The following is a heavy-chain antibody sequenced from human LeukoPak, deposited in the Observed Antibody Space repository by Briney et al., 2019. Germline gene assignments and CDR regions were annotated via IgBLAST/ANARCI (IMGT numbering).Heavy chain of an antibody. Sequence: GGSLRLSCAASGFMFSSNWMSWVRQAPGKGLEWVSTISTSSSYKYYADSVKGRFTISRDNAKNSLYLQMNSLRAEDTAVYYCARDLEDYNNYGEMAIWGQGTLVTVSS. D-gene: IGHD4-11*01. J-gene: IGHJ4*02. CDR2: ISTSSSYK. CDR3: ARDLEDYNNYGEMAI. CDR1: GFMFSSNW. V-gene: IGHV3-21*01.